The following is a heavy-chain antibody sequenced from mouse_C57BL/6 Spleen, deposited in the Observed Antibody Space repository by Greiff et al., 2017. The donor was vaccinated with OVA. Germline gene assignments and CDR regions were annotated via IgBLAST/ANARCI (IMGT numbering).Heavy chain of an antibody. CDR2: ISSGGSYT. CDR3: ASGGNSGIYYAMDY. V-gene: IGHV5-6*01. CDR1: GFTFSSYG. D-gene: IGHD2-1*01. Sequence: EVQRVESGGDLVKPGGSLKLSCAASGFTFSSYGMSWVRQTPDKRLEWVATISSGGSYTYYPDSVKGRFTISRDNAKNTLYLQMSSLKSEDTAMYYCASGGNSGIYYAMDYWGQGTSVTVSS. J-gene: IGHJ4*01.